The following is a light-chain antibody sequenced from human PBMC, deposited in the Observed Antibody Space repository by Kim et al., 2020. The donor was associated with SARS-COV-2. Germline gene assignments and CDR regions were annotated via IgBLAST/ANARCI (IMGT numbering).Light chain of an antibody. CDR2: GAS. CDR1: QAIADD. CDR3: LQDYNYLI. Sequence: AVQMTQSPSSLSASVGDRVTITCRASQAIADDLAWYQQKPGKAPKLLIYGASLIQPGVPSRFSASGSGTDFTLTISELQPEDFATYYCLQDYNYLIFGGGTKVDIK. V-gene: IGKV1-6*01. J-gene: IGKJ4*01.